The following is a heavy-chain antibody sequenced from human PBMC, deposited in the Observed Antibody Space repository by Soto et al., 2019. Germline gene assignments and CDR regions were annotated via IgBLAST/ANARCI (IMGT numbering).Heavy chain of an antibody. J-gene: IGHJ6*02. CDR2: INPNSGGT. Sequence: ASVKVSCKASGYTFTGYYMHWVRQAPGQGLEWMGWINPNSGGTNYAQKFQGWVTVTRDTSISTAYMELSRLRSDDTAVYYCARDQVSGTTGTTDYYYGMDVWGQGTTVTVSS. V-gene: IGHV1-2*04. D-gene: IGHD1-1*01. CDR1: GYTFTGYY. CDR3: ARDQVSGTTGTTDYYYGMDV.